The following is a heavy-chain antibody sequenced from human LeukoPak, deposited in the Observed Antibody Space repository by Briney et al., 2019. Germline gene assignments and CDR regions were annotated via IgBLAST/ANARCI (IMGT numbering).Heavy chain of an antibody. V-gene: IGHV4-30-2*01. Sequence: SQTLSLTCAVSGGSISSGGYSWSWIRQPPGMGLEWIGYIYHSGSTYYNPSLKSRVTISVDRSKNQFSLKLSSVTAADTAVYYCARLDWALFDYWGQGTLVTVSS. CDR3: ARLDWALFDY. CDR2: IYHSGST. CDR1: GGSISSGGYS. D-gene: IGHD3-9*01. J-gene: IGHJ4*02.